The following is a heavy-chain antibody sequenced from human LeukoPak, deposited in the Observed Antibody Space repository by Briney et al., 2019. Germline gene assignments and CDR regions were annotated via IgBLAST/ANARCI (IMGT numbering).Heavy chain of an antibody. Sequence: PGGSLRLSCAASGFTFSTCGMHWVRQAPGKGLEWVAFTRYDGINKYYADSVKGRFTISRDNSKNTLYLQMSGLRAEDTAVYYCTKDKSSYDFWSGSPRRSFDYWGQGTLVTVSS. V-gene: IGHV3-30*02. CDR2: TRYDGINK. D-gene: IGHD3-3*01. CDR1: GFTFSTCG. CDR3: TKDKSSYDFWSGSPRRSFDY. J-gene: IGHJ4*02.